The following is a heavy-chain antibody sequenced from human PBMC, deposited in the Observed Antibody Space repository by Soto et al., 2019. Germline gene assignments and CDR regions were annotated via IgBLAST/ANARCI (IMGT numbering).Heavy chain of an antibody. CDR1: GGTFSSYA. Sequence: SVKVSCKASGGTFSSYAISWVRQAPGQGLEWMGGIIPIFGTANYAQKFQGRVTITADESTSTAYMELSSLRSEDTAVYYCARDPGYSSGWYDSDFDIWGQGTMVTVSS. CDR2: IIPIFGTA. D-gene: IGHD6-19*01. CDR3: ARDPGYSSGWYDSDFDI. V-gene: IGHV1-69*13. J-gene: IGHJ3*02.